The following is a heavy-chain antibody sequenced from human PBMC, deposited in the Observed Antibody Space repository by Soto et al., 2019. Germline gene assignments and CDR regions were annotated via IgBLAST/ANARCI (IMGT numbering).Heavy chain of an antibody. J-gene: IGHJ6*03. Sequence: QVQLVQSGAEVKKPGSSVKVSCKASGGTFSSYTISWVRQAPGQGLEWMGRIIPILGIANYAQKFQGRVTITAEKSTSTAYMELSSLRSEDTAVYYCARADSGDRNYYYYYYMDVWGKGTTVTVSS. CDR3: ARADSGDRNYYYYYYMDV. CDR1: GGTFSSYT. CDR2: IIPILGIA. V-gene: IGHV1-69*02. D-gene: IGHD4-17*01.